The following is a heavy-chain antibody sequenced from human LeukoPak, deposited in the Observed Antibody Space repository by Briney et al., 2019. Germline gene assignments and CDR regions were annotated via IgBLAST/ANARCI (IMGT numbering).Heavy chain of an antibody. V-gene: IGHV1-18*01. CDR2: ISCYNGDT. D-gene: IGHD6-19*01. CDR3: ARDPTNTSGRYAYFDS. CDR1: GYTFTHHG. Sequence: ASVKVSCKASGYTFTHHGISWVRQAPGQGLEWMAWISCYNGDTHYAQKFQGRVTLTTDTSTSTAYMELRSLRSDDTAVYYCARDPTNTSGRYAYFDSWGQGTLVTVSS. J-gene: IGHJ4*02.